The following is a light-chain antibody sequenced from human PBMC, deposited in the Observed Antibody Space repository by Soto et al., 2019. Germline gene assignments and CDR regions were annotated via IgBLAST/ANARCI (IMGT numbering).Light chain of an antibody. Sequence: EIVLTQSPGTLYLSPGERATLSCRASQSVNRDLAWYQQKPGQAPRLLIFDASNRATGTPATFSGSGSGTDFALTISSLEPEDFAVYYCQQRHNSCTFGQGTKLEIK. V-gene: IGKV3-11*01. CDR2: DAS. CDR1: QSVNRD. CDR3: QQRHNSCT. J-gene: IGKJ2*02.